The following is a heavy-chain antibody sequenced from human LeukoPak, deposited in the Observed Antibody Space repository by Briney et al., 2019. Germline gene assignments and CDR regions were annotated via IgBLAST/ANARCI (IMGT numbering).Heavy chain of an antibody. V-gene: IGHV4-30-4*02. CDR2: IYYTGST. Sequence: SETLSLTCTVSGGSISSGDYYWSWIRQPPGKGLEWIGYIYYTGSTYYNPSLKSRVTISVDTSKNQFSLKLSSVTAADTAVYYCARVPHLEVSGPAFDIWGQGTMVTVSS. D-gene: IGHD3-10*01. J-gene: IGHJ3*02. CDR3: ARVPHLEVSGPAFDI. CDR1: GGSISSGDYY.